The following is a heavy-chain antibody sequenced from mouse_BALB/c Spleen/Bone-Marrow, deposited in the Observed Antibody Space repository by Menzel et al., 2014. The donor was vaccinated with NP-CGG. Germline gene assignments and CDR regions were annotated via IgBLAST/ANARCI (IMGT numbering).Heavy chain of an antibody. Sequence: VQLQQSGAELVRPGTSVKVSCKASGYAFTNYLIEWVKQRPGQGLEWIGVINPGSGGTNYNEKFKDKATLTADESSSSAYMQLSSLTSDDSAVYFCSRQTATFIDYWDQGTTLTVSS. CDR3: SRQTATFIDY. V-gene: IGHV1-54*03. CDR1: GYAFTNYL. J-gene: IGHJ2*01. D-gene: IGHD1-2*01. CDR2: INPGSGGT.